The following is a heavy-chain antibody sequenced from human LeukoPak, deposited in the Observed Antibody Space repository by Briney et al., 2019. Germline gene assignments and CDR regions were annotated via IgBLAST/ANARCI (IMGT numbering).Heavy chain of an antibody. CDR1: GGTFSSYA. CDR3: ARDWFLYGGYSSGAFDI. Sequence: ASVKVSCKASGGTFSSYAISWVRQAPGQGLEWMGGIIPIFGTANYAQKFQGRVTITADESTSTAYMELSSLRSEDTAVYYCARDWFLYGGYSSGAFDIWGQGTMVTVSS. D-gene: IGHD4-23*01. J-gene: IGHJ3*02. CDR2: IIPIFGTA. V-gene: IGHV1-69*13.